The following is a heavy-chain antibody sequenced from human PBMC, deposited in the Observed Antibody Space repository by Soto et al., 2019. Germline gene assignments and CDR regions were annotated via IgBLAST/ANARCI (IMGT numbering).Heavy chain of an antibody. Sequence: SVEVSCKASGGTFRSYTISWVRQGPGQGLEWMGRIIPILGIANYAQKFQGRVTITADKSTSTAYMELSSLRSEDTAVYYCARVYCSGGSCYHFDYWGQGTLVTVSS. CDR1: GGTFRSYT. J-gene: IGHJ4*02. CDR3: ARVYCSGGSCYHFDY. D-gene: IGHD2-15*01. CDR2: IIPILGIA. V-gene: IGHV1-69*02.